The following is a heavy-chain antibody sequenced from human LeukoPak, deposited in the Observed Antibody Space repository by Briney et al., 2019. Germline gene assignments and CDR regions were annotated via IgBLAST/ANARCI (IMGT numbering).Heavy chain of an antibody. V-gene: IGHV1-18*04. CDR1: GYTFTGYY. Sequence: ASVKVSCKASGYTFTGYYMHWVRQAPGQGLEWMGWISAYNGNTNYAQKLQGRVTMTTDTSTSTAYMELRSLRSDDTAVYYCARDRGRIAVAGMGSKRRYSFDYWGQGTLVTVSS. CDR3: ARDRGRIAVAGMGSKRRYSFDY. CDR2: ISAYNGNT. D-gene: IGHD6-19*01. J-gene: IGHJ4*02.